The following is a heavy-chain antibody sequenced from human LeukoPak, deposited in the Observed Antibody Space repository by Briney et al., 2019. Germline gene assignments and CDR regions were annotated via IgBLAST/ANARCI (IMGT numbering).Heavy chain of an antibody. J-gene: IGHJ6*03. CDR3: AREGTAGSYYGYYYMDV. CDR2: INTGNGNT. Sequence: EASVKVSCKASGYTFTSYAIHWVRQAPGQRLEWMGWINTGNGNTKYSQEFQGRVTMTTDTSTSTAYMELRSLRSDDTAVYYCAREGTAGSYYGYYYMDVWGKGTTVTVSS. D-gene: IGHD1-26*01. V-gene: IGHV1-3*04. CDR1: GYTFTSYA.